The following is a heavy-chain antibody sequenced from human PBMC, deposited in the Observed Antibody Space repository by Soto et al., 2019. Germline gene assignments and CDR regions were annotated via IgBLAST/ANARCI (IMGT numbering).Heavy chain of an antibody. J-gene: IGHJ6*02. CDR2: INPKSGGT. CDR3: ARGDSTDCSNGVCSFFYNHDMNV. V-gene: IGHV1-2*04. Sequence: ASVKVSCKASGYSFTDYHIHWVRQAPGQGLEWLGRINPKSGGTSTAQKFQGWVTMTTDTSISTASMELTRLTSDDTAIYYCARGDSTDCSNGVCSFFYNHDMNVWGQGTTVTVSS. D-gene: IGHD2-8*01. CDR1: GYSFTDYH.